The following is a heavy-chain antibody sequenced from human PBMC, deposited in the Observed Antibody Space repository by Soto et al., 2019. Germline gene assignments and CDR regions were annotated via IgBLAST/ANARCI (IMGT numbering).Heavy chain of an antibody. CDR3: AKVNGRITIFGVVILRFNWFDP. Sequence: KPSETLSLTCAVYGGSFSGYYWSWIRQPPGKGLEWIGEINHSGSTNYNPSLKSRVTISVYTSKNQFSLKLSSVTAADTAVYYCAKVNGRITIFGVVILRFNWFDPWGQGTLVTVSS. CDR2: INHSGST. D-gene: IGHD3-3*01. J-gene: IGHJ5*02. V-gene: IGHV4-34*01. CDR1: GGSFSGYY.